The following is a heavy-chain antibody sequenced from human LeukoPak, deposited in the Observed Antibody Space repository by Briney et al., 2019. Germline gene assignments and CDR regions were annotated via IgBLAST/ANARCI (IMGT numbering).Heavy chain of an antibody. CDR2: IYHFGTT. J-gene: IGHJ4*02. CDR3: ARDGNYYDSN. V-gene: IGHV4-38-2*02. D-gene: IGHD3-22*01. Sequence: PSETLSLTCSVSGYSISSGYYWGWIRQPPGKGLEWIGNIYHFGTTYYNPSLKSRVTISVDTSKNQFSLKLSSVTAADTAVYYCARDGNYYDSNWGQGTLVTVSS. CDR1: GYSISSGYY.